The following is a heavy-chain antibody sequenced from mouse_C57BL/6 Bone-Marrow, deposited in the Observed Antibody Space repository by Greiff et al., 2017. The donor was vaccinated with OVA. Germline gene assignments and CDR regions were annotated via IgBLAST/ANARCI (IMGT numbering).Heavy chain of an antibody. D-gene: IGHD4-1*01. J-gene: IGHJ4*01. CDR2: IYPGDGDT. V-gene: IGHV1-82*01. Sequence: QVQLQQSGPELVKPGASVKISCKASGYAFSSSWMNWVKQRPGKGLEWIGRIYPGDGDTNYNGKFKGKATLTADKSSSTAYMQLSSLTSEDSAVYFCATNWGHYYAMDYWGQGTSVTVSS. CDR1: GYAFSSSW. CDR3: ATNWGHYYAMDY.